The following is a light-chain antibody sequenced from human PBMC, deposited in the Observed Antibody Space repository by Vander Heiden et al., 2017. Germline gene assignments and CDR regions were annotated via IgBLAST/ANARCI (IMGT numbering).Light chain of an antibody. CDR2: SAF. V-gene: IGKV1-39*01. CDR3: QQSYSTMWT. J-gene: IGKJ1*01. CDR1: QTINTY. Sequence: DIQITQSPSSLSASIGDRVTITCRASQTINTYLNWYQQKPGEAPKLLIYSAFNLQDGVPSRFSGSRSGTNFTLTISSLQPEDFASYFCQQSYSTMWTFGQGTKVEVK.